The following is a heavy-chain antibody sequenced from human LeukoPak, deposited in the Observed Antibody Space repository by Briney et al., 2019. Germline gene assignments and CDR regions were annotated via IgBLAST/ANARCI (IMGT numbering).Heavy chain of an antibody. V-gene: IGHV3-21*01. Sequence: GGSLRLSCAASGFTFSSYEMNWVRQAPGKGLEWVSSISSSSSYIYYADSVKGRFTISRDNAKNSLYLQMNSLRAEDTAVYYCARDRGPRVSSSTSGFDYWGQGTLVTVSS. CDR3: ARDRGPRVSSSTSGFDY. D-gene: IGHD2-2*01. J-gene: IGHJ4*02. CDR1: GFTFSSYE. CDR2: ISSSSSYI.